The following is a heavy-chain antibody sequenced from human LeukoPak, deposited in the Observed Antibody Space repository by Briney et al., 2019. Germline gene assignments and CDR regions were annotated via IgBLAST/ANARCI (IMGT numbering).Heavy chain of an antibody. CDR2: INPNSGGT. CDR3: ARSTTVTPFDY. V-gene: IGHV1-2*06. D-gene: IGHD4-17*01. Sequence: GASVKVSCKASGYTFTGYYMHWVGQAPGQGLEGMGRINPNSGGTNYAQKFQGRVTMTRDTSISTAYMELSRLRSDDTAVYYCARSTTVTPFDYWGQGTLVTVSS. J-gene: IGHJ4*02. CDR1: GYTFTGYY.